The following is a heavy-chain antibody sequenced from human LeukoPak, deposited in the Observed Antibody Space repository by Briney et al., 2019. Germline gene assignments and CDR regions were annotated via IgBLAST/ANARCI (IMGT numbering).Heavy chain of an antibody. CDR2: INHSGST. Sequence: SETLSLTCAVYGGSFSGYYWSWIRQPPGKGLEWIGEINHSGSTNYNPSLKSRVTISVDTSKNQFSLKLSSVTAADTAVYYCARRLTGIAAAGTTGGFDPWGQGTLVTVSS. D-gene: IGHD6-13*01. V-gene: IGHV4-34*01. CDR3: ARRLTGIAAAGTTGGFDP. J-gene: IGHJ5*02. CDR1: GGSFSGYY.